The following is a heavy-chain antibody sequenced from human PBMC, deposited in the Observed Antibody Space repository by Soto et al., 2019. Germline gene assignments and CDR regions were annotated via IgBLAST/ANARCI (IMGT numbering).Heavy chain of an antibody. Sequence: SQTLSLPCAISGDSVSSNTASWNWIRQSPSRGLEWLGRTYFRSKWYNDYAVSVKRRIIINPDTSNNQFSLQLNSVTPEDTAVYFCAKGDNLGPKTGYAFDPWGQGIMVTVSS. J-gene: IGHJ5*02. CDR2: TYFRSKWYN. CDR3: AKGDNLGPKTGYAFDP. D-gene: IGHD5-12*01. V-gene: IGHV6-1*01. CDR1: GDSVSSNTAS.